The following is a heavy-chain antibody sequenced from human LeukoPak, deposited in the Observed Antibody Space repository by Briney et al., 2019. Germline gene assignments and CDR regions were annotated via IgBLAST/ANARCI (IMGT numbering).Heavy chain of an antibody. CDR2: ISSTGSTI. V-gene: IGHV3-21*01. CDR1: GFTFSYYT. D-gene: IGHD1-1*01. Sequence: GGSLRLSCAASGFTFSYYTMSWVRQSPGKGLEWVSSISSTGSTIYYADSVKGRFTISRDNAKNSLYLQMSSLRVEDTAVYYCARDDVAWNDVHWFDPWGQGTLVTVSS. J-gene: IGHJ5*02. CDR3: ARDDVAWNDVHWFDP.